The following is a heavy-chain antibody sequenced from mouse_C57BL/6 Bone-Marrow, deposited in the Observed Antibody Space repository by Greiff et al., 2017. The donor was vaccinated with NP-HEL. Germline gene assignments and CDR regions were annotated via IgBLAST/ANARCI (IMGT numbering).Heavy chain of an antibody. CDR3: ARWYDGYYNFDY. J-gene: IGHJ2*01. CDR1: GYTFTSYW. Sequence: QVQLQQPGAELVKPGASVKMSCKASGYTFTSYWITWVKQRPGQGLEWIGDLYPGSGSTNYNEKFKSKATLTVDTSSSTAYMQLSSLTSEDSAVYYCARWYDGYYNFDYWGQGTTLTVSS. D-gene: IGHD2-3*01. V-gene: IGHV1-55*01. CDR2: LYPGSGST.